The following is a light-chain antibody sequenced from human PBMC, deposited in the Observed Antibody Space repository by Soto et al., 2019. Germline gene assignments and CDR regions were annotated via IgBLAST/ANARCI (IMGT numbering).Light chain of an antibody. CDR2: EDN. CDR3: QSYDSILWV. Sequence: NFMLTQPHSVSESPGKTVTISCTRSSSSIASNYVQWYQQRPGSAPTTVIYEDNQRPSGVPDRFSGSIDSSSNSASLTISGLKTEDEADYYCQSYDSILWVFGGGTQLTVL. V-gene: IGLV6-57*03. CDR1: SSSIASNY. J-gene: IGLJ3*02.